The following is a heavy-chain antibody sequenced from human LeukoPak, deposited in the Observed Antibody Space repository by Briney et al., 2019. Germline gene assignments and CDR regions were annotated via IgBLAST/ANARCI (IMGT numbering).Heavy chain of an antibody. CDR1: GYTFTGYY. CDR2: INPNSGGI. CDR3: ARDSYCSGGSCYSAGGY. V-gene: IGHV1-2*02. D-gene: IGHD2-15*01. Sequence: ASVTVSCKASGYTFTGYYMHWVRQPPAQGLERMGWINPNSGGINYAQRFQGRVTMTRDTSISTAYMELSRLRSDDTAVYYCARDSYCSGGSCYSAGGYWGQGTLVTVSS. J-gene: IGHJ4*02.